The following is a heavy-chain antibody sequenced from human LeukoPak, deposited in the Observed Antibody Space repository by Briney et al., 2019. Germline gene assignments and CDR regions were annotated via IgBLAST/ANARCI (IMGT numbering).Heavy chain of an antibody. CDR3: ARGPGYGTRADYFDS. Sequence: PGGSLRLSCEASGFTFSVHWMGSVRPAPGHGLEWVANIHKDGSEKHYVDSVKGRFTLSRDNAKNSLHLQMNSLGADDTAFYYCARGPGYGTRADYFDSWGQGTLVSVSS. D-gene: IGHD2-2*01. CDR2: IHKDGSEK. CDR1: GFTFSVHW. V-gene: IGHV3-7*03. J-gene: IGHJ4*02.